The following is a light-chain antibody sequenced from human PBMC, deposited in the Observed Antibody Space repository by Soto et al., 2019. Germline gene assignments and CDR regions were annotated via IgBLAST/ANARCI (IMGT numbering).Light chain of an antibody. Sequence: DVVMTQSPLSLPVTLGQPASISCRSNQSLVHSDGIAYFSWFQQRPGRSPRRLIYKVSNRDSGVPARFSGSGSGTDFALNISRVEAEDVGVYYCMQGKHWPITFGQGTRLEIK. CDR1: QSLVHSDGIAY. V-gene: IGKV2-30*02. J-gene: IGKJ5*01. CDR3: MQGKHWPIT. CDR2: KVS.